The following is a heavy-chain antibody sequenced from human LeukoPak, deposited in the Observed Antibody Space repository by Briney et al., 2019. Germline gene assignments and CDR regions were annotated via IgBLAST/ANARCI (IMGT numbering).Heavy chain of an antibody. Sequence: GGSLRLSCAASGFTFSNHEMNCVRQAPGKGLEWISYILSSGSTMYYADSVKGRFTISRDNAKNSLYLQMNSLRAEDTAVYYCTRGGYCSGGTCYRLNAFDIWGQGTTVTVSS. CDR3: TRGGYCSGGTCYRLNAFDI. CDR1: GFTFSNHE. D-gene: IGHD2-15*01. V-gene: IGHV3-48*03. CDR2: ILSSGSTM. J-gene: IGHJ3*02.